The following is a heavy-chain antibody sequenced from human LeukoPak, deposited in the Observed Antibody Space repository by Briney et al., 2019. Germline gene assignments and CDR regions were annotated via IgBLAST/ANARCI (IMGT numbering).Heavy chain of an antibody. Sequence: SETLSLTCTVSGDSISTYYWTWIRQPPGKGLEWVGCIYYTGYTAYNPSLKSRVTISLDTSKNQFSLRLSSVTAADTAVYYCARGTWSAGMNMRGYYFDYWGQGTLVTVSS. D-gene: IGHD6-19*01. V-gene: IGHV4-59*08. CDR1: GDSISTYY. CDR3: ARGTWSAGMNMRGYYFDY. J-gene: IGHJ4*02. CDR2: IYYTGYT.